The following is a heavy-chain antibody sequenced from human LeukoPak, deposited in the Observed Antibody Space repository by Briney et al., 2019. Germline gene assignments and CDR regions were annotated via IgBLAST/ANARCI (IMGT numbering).Heavy chain of an antibody. Sequence: SVKVSCKASGGTFSSYAISWVRQAPGQGLEWMGGIIPIFGTANYAQKFQGRVTITTDESTSTAYMELSSLRSEDTAVYYCASSRGKNYDYVWGSYRVFDYWGQETLVTVSS. CDR3: ASSRGKNYDYVWGSYRVFDY. CDR1: GGTFSSYA. J-gene: IGHJ4*02. V-gene: IGHV1-69*05. CDR2: IIPIFGTA. D-gene: IGHD3-16*02.